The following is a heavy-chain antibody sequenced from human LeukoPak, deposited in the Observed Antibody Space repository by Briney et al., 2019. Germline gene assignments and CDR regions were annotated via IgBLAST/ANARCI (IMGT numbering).Heavy chain of an antibody. J-gene: IGHJ6*03. V-gene: IGHV3-23*01. CDR3: ARDGSWGDYQFYFYTDV. CDR2: ISASGHYI. Sequence: GGSLRLSCEASGFTFGSFAMSWVRQAPGKRLEWLSGISASGHYIYQADSVKGRFTISRDNSKNTLYIEMNSLRAEDTAVYYCARDGSWGDYQFYFYTDVWGKGTTVTVSS. D-gene: IGHD2-2*01. CDR1: GFTFGSFA.